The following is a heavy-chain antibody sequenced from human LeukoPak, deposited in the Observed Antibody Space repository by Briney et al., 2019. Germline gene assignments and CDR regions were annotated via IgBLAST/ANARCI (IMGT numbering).Heavy chain of an antibody. CDR3: ARTCSGYYLLDY. V-gene: IGHV1-2*02. CDR2: VNPNTGGT. CDR1: GYTFSDYA. J-gene: IGHJ4*02. Sequence: ASVKVSCKASGYTFSDYAIHWVRQAPGQGLEWMGWVNPNTGGTSYAQKFQGRVTMTRDTSISTAYMQLNRLTSDDTAAYYCARTCSGYYLLDYWGQGTLVTVSS. D-gene: IGHD3-22*01.